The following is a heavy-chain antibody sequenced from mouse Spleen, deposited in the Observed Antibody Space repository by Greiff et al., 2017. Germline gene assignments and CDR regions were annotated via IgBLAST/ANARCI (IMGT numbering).Heavy chain of an antibody. Sequence: VQLKQPGAELVKPGSSVKMSCKTSGYTFTSYGINWVKQRPGQGLEWIGYIYIGNGYTEYNEKFKVKATLTSDTSSSTAYMQLSSLTSEDSAIYFCAREDYGSSYWFAYWGQGTLVTVSA. CDR3: AREDYGSSYWFAY. V-gene: IGHV1-58*01. D-gene: IGHD1-1*01. CDR2: IYIGNGYT. J-gene: IGHJ3*01. CDR1: GYTFTSYG.